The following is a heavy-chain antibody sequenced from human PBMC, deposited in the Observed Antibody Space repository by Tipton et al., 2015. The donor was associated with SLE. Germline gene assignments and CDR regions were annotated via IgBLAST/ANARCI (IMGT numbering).Heavy chain of an antibody. Sequence: QVQLVQSGAEVKKPGASVKVSCKASDYTFTSYGISWVRQAPGQGLEWMGWINTNNDKTNYAQKLQGRVTMTTDTSTSTAYMGLRSLRSDDTAVYYCAIAVAGTLFFDYWGQGTLVTVSS. CDR3: AIAVAGTLFFDY. D-gene: IGHD6-19*01. CDR1: DYTFTSYG. V-gene: IGHV1-18*01. CDR2: INTNNDKT. J-gene: IGHJ4*02.